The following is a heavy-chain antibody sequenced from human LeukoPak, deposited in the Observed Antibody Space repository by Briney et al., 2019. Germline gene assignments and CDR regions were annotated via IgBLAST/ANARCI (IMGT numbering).Heavy chain of an antibody. CDR3: ARHGIPYSYGYRPSYYYYYMDV. J-gene: IGHJ6*03. CDR1: GGSISSYY. V-gene: IGHV4-59*05. CDR2: IYYSGST. Sequence: PSETLSLTCTVSGGSISSYYWSWIRQPPGKGLEWIGSIYYSGSTYYNPSLKSRVTISVDTSKNQFSLKLSSVTAADTAVYYCARHGIPYSYGYRPSYYYYYMDVWGKGTTVTISS. D-gene: IGHD5-18*01.